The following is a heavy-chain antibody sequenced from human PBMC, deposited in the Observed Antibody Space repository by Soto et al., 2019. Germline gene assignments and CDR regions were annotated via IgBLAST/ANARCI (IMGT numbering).Heavy chain of an antibody. V-gene: IGHV5-51*01. CDR2: VYPSDSDV. D-gene: IGHD1-7*01. CDR3: TKGATGTFDY. Sequence: SWESLKISGHSPGYRSSSSWIGWVRQKPGKGLEWLGNVYPSDSDVRYGPAFEGQVTISADNYINTAYLQLLNLKASDTAIYYCTKGATGTFDYWGPGTQVNVYS. CDR1: GYRSSSSW. J-gene: IGHJ4*02.